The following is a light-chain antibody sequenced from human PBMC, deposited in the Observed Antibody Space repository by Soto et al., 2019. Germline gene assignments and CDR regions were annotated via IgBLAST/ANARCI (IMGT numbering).Light chain of an antibody. J-gene: IGKJ1*01. Sequence: DIQMTQSPSTLSGSVGDRVTITCRARQTRGGWWGWNQRKPGKAPKLLIYRASTLKSGVPSRFSGSGSGTEFTLTISSLQPDDFATYYCQHYNSYSETFGQGTKVDIK. CDR3: QHYNSYSET. V-gene: IGKV1-5*03. CDR1: QTRGGW. CDR2: RAS.